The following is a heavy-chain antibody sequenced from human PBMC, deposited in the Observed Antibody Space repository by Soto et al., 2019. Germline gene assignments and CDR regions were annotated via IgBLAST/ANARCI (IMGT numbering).Heavy chain of an antibody. D-gene: IGHD3-9*01. CDR2: ISAYNGNT. J-gene: IGHJ4*02. Sequence: ASVKVSCKASGYTFTSYGISWVRQAPGQGLEWMGWISAYNGNTNYAQKLQGRVTMTTDTSTSTAYMELRSLRSDDTAVYYCERGTHVLRYFDGSDYWGQGTLVTVSS. CDR3: ERGTHVLRYFDGSDY. CDR1: GYTFTSYG. V-gene: IGHV1-18*01.